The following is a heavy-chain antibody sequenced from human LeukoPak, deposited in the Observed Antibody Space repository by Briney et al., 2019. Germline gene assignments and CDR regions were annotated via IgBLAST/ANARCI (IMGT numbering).Heavy chain of an antibody. V-gene: IGHV4-59*01. CDR1: GGSISSYY. Sequence: SETLSLTCTVSGGSISSYYWSWVRQPPGKGLEWIGYIQNSVTSYTDNPPLKSRVTILVDTSKNQFSLKVTSVTAADTAVYYCVRSPQLDPWGQGTLVTVSS. CDR2: IQNSVTSY. CDR3: VRSPQLDP. J-gene: IGHJ5*02.